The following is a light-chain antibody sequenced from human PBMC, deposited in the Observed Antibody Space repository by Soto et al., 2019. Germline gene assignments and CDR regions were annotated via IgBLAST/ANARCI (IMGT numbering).Light chain of an antibody. V-gene: IGLV2-14*01. J-gene: IGLJ2*01. CDR3: TSYTSSSTLF. CDR2: EVN. Sequence: ALTQPASVSGSPGQSITISCTGTSRDIGAYNYVSWYQQHPGKAPKLIIYEVNIRPSGISNRFSGSKSGNTASLTISGLQAEDEAHYFCTSYTSSSTLFFGGGTKLTVL. CDR1: SRDIGAYNY.